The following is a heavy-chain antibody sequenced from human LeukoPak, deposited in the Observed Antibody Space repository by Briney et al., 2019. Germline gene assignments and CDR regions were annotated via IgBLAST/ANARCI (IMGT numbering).Heavy chain of an antibody. CDR2: IYWNDDR. CDR3: AQYPDYGGDYDAFDI. D-gene: IGHD4-23*01. J-gene: IGHJ3*02. CDR1: GFSLGTSGMG. V-gene: IGHV2-5*01. Sequence: SGPTLVNPTQTLTLTCTFSGFSLGTSGMGVCWICQPPGKALEWLAIIYWNDDRRFNPSLKSRLTIKKDTSKNQVVLTVTNMDPVDTATYYCAQYPDYGGDYDAFDIWGHGTMVTVSS.